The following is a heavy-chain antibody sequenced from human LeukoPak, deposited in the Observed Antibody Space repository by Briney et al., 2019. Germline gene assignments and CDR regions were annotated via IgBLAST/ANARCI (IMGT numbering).Heavy chain of an antibody. V-gene: IGHV3-30*02. J-gene: IGHJ4*02. CDR2: IRYDGSNK. CDR1: GFTFSSYG. Sequence: GGPLRLPCAASGFTFSSYGMHGSPQAPAKGLEGVPFIRYDGSNKYYADSVKGRFTISRDNAKKSLFLQMNGLIAEDTAVYYCAGGHSSGYYPIDYWGQGTLVTVSS. CDR3: AGGHSSGYYPIDY. D-gene: IGHD3-22*01.